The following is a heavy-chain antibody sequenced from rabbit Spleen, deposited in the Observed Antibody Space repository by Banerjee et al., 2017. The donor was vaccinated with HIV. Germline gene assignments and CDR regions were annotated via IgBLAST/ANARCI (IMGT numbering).Heavy chain of an antibody. CDR3: ARDTSSSFSSYGMDL. V-gene: IGHV1S45*01. CDR2: IDIGSSGFT. Sequence: EQLVESGGGLVQPEGSLTLTCKASGVSFSNKAVMCWVRQAPGKGLEWIACIDIGSSGFTYFASWAKGRFTCSKTSSTTVTLQMTRLTAADTATYFCARDTSSSFSSYGMDLWGPGTLVTVS. D-gene: IGHD1-1*01. CDR1: GVSFSNKAV. J-gene: IGHJ6*01.